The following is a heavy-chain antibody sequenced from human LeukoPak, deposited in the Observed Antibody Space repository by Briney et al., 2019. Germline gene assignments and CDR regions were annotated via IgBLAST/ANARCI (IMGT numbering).Heavy chain of an antibody. Sequence: GGSLRLSCAASGFTFSSYAMSWVRQAPGKGLEWVSAISGSGGSTYYADSVKGRFTISRDNAKNSLYLQMTSLGAEDTAVYYCARDRRVDGDPIDYWGQGTLVIVSS. D-gene: IGHD4-17*01. CDR1: GFTFSSYA. CDR3: ARDRRVDGDPIDY. V-gene: IGHV3-23*01. J-gene: IGHJ4*02. CDR2: ISGSGGST.